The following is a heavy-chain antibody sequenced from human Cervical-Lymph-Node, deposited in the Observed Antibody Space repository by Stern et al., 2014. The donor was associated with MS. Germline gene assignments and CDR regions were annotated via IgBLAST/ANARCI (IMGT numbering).Heavy chain of an antibody. Sequence: MPLVESGGAVVQPGRSLRLSCAASVFTFSSYGMHWVRQAPGKGLELVTVISYDGNHKYYAASVKGRFTISRDNSKNTLHLQMNSVTPDDTAIYYCARDYEDTSMLFDHWGQGTLVTVSS. CDR1: VFTFSSYG. J-gene: IGHJ4*02. D-gene: IGHD2-8*01. CDR2: ISYDGNHK. CDR3: ARDYEDTSMLFDH. V-gene: IGHV3-30*03.